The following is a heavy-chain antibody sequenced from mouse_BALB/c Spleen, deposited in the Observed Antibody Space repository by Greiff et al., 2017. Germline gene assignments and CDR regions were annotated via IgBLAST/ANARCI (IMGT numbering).Heavy chain of an antibody. CDR1: GYTFTSYW. V-gene: IGHV1S127*01. D-gene: IGHD1-2*01. CDR2: IDPSDSYT. CDR3: TSAPGDY. Sequence: QVQLQQPGAELVKPGASVKMSCKASGYTFTSYWMHWVKQRPGQGLEWIGVIDPSDSYTSYNQKFKGKATLTVDTSSSTAYMQLSSLTSEDSAVYYCTSAPGDYWGQGTTLTVSS. J-gene: IGHJ2*01.